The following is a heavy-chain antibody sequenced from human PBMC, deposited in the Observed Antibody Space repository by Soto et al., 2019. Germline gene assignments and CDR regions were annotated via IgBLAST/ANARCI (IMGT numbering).Heavy chain of an antibody. CDR1: GFTFNYYA. V-gene: IGHV3-30-3*01. J-gene: IGHJ6*02. Sequence: QVQLVESGGGVVQPGRSLRLSCAASGFTFNYYAMHWVRQAPGKGLEWVAVISNDGGNKYYADSVQGRFTISRDNSKNTLDLPMNRLRAEDTAVYYCARSEMGYRNGYYYFGMDVWGQGTTVTVSS. D-gene: IGHD5-18*01. CDR3: ARSEMGYRNGYYYFGMDV. CDR2: ISNDGGNK.